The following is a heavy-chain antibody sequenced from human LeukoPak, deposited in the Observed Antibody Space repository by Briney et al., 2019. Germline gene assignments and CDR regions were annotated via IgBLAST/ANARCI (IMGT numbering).Heavy chain of an antibody. CDR2: IYYSGST. J-gene: IGHJ5*02. Sequence: SETLSLTCTVSGGSISSHYWSWIRQPPGKGLEWIGYIYYSGSTNYNPSLKSRVTISVDTSRNQFSLKLSSVTAADTAVYYCARTNPSNWFDPWGQGTLVTVSS. V-gene: IGHV4-59*11. CDR3: ARTNPSNWFDP. CDR1: GGSISSHY.